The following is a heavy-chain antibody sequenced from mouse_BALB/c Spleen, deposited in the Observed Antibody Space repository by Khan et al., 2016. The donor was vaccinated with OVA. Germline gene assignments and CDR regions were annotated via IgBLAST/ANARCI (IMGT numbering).Heavy chain of an antibody. CDR2: ISHSDST. CDR3: SRWNYRYDGYFDY. J-gene: IGHJ2*01. V-gene: IGHV3-8*02. D-gene: IGHD2-14*01. CDR1: GDSITSGY. Sequence: EVQLQESGPSLVKPSQTLSLTCSVTGDSITSGYWNWIRKFPGNKLEYMGYISHSDSTFYNPSPKSRISITRDTSKNQYYLQLNSVTTEDIAQSFCSRWNYRYDGYFDYWGQGTTLTVSS.